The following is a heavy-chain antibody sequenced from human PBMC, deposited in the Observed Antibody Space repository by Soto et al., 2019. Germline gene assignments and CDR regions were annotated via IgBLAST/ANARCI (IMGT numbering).Heavy chain of an antibody. V-gene: IGHV3-30-3*01. CDR2: ISYDGSNK. Sequence: QVQLVESGGGVVQPGRSLRLSCAASGFTFSSYAMHWVRQAPGKGLEWVAVISYDGSNKYYADSVKGRFTISRDNSKNTLYLQMNSLRAEDTAVYYCARDLNYYYGSGSYYKAGYWGQGTLVTVSS. CDR1: GFTFSSYA. J-gene: IGHJ4*02. CDR3: ARDLNYYYGSGSYYKAGY. D-gene: IGHD3-10*01.